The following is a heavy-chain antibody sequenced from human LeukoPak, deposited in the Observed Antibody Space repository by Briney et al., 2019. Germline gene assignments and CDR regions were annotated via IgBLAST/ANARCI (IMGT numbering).Heavy chain of an antibody. CDR3: ARVPSMVRGVIAYYYYGMDV. J-gene: IGHJ6*02. CDR1: GFTVSSNY. Sequence: GGSLRLSCAASGFTVSSNYMSWVRQAPGKGLEWVSVIYSGGSTYYADSVKGRFTISRHNSKNTLYLQMNSLSAEDTAVYYCARVPSMVRGVIAYYYYGMDVWGQGTTVTVSS. D-gene: IGHD3-10*01. CDR2: IYSGGST. V-gene: IGHV3-53*04.